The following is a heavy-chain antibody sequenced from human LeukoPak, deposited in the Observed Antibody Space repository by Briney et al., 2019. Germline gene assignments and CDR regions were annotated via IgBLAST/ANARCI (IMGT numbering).Heavy chain of an antibody. Sequence: PSETLSLTCTVSGGSISSSSYYCGWIRQPPGKGLEWIGSIYYSGSTYYNPSLKSRVTISVDTSKNQFSLKLSSVTAADTAVYYCARDRVAVAGDEFDYWGQGTLVTVSS. CDR3: ARDRVAVAGDEFDY. CDR1: GGSISSSSYY. CDR2: IYYSGST. J-gene: IGHJ4*02. V-gene: IGHV4-39*07. D-gene: IGHD6-19*01.